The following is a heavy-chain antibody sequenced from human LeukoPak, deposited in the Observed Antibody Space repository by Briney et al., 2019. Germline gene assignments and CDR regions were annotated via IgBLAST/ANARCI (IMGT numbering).Heavy chain of an antibody. D-gene: IGHD2-2*01. CDR3: AREFRYCSSTSCYATYYYYYMDV. Sequence: GGSLRLSCAASGFTFSSYSMNWVRQAPGKGLEWVSSISSSSSYIYYADSVKGRFTISRDNAKNSLYLQMNSLRAEDTAVYYCAREFRYCSSTSCYATYYYYYMDVWGKGTTATVSS. J-gene: IGHJ6*03. CDR2: ISSSSSYI. V-gene: IGHV3-21*01. CDR1: GFTFSSYS.